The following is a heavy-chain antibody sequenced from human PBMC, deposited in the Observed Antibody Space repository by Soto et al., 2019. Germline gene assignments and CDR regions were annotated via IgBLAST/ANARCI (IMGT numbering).Heavy chain of an antibody. CDR2: MYYSGST. Sequence: SETLSLTCTVSGGSISSYYRSWIRQPPGKGLEWIGYMYYSGSTNYNPSLKSRVTISVDTSKNQFSLKLRYVTAADTAVYYCARRTLHGYFDYWGQGTLVTVSS. CDR1: GGSISSYY. J-gene: IGHJ4*02. CDR3: ARRTLHGYFDY. V-gene: IGHV4-59*01.